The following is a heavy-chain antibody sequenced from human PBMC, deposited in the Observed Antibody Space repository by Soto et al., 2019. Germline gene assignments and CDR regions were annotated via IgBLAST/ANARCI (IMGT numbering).Heavy chain of an antibody. V-gene: IGHV4-31*03. J-gene: IGHJ6*02. CDR3: ARVGTSYARRGLDV. CDR1: GGAIDRGGYY. Sequence: SETPSLTCNVSGGAIDRGGYYWCWIRQHPGKGLEWIGYIYYTGSTYYNPSLKSRVSISIDTSKNQFSLELISVTAADTAVYYCARVGTSYARRGLDVWGQGTTVTVSS. CDR2: IYYTGST. D-gene: IGHD7-27*01.